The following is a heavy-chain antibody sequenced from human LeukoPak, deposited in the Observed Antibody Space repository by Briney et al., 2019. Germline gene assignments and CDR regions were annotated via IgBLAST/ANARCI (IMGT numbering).Heavy chain of an antibody. Sequence: GRSLRLSCAASGFTFSSYGMHWVRQAPGKGLEWVAVIWYDGSNKYYADSVKGRLTISRDNSKNTLYLQMNSLRAEDTAVYYCARDIGHGDYVPGFDYWGQGTLVTVSP. CDR2: IWYDGSNK. J-gene: IGHJ4*02. D-gene: IGHD4-17*01. CDR3: ARDIGHGDYVPGFDY. CDR1: GFTFSSYG. V-gene: IGHV3-33*01.